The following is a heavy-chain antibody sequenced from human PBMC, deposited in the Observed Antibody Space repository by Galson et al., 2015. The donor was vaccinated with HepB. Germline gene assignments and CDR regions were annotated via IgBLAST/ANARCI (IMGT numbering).Heavy chain of an antibody. CDR1: GGPISSGSYY. V-gene: IGHV4-61*01. D-gene: IGHD6-13*01. Sequence: LSLTCSVSGGPISSGSYYWSWIRQPPGKGLEWIGYIYHSGSSDYNPSLQSRVSISVDTSKNQFSLKLSSVTAADTAVYYCAKDGSTAAAGTFDYWGQGTLVTVSS. CDR3: AKDGSTAAAGTFDY. J-gene: IGHJ4*02. CDR2: IYHSGSS.